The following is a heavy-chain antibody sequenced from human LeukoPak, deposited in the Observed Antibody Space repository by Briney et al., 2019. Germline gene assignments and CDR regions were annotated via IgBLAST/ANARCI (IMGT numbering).Heavy chain of an antibody. V-gene: IGHV6-1*01. J-gene: IGHJ4*02. CDR3: VRSRMHSSGLYGVFFDS. D-gene: IGHD6-19*01. CDR1: GDSVSSNSAA. Sequence: SQTLSLTCAISGDSVSSNSAAWNWIRQSPSRGLEWLGRTYYRSNWDNDYATSVKSRITINPDTSKNQFSLQLISVTPEDTAVYYCVRSRMHSSGLYGVFFDSWGQGTLITVSS. CDR2: TYYRSNWDN.